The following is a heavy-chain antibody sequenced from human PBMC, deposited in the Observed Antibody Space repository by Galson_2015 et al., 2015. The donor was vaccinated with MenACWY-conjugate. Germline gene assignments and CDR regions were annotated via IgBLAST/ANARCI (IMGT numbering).Heavy chain of an antibody. V-gene: IGHV3-23*01. J-gene: IGHJ5*02. D-gene: IGHD1-26*01. CDR2: ISAGGDST. CDR1: GFTFSTYA. Sequence: SLRLSCAASGFTFSTYAMNWVRQTSGQGLEWVSAISAGGDSTYYADSVKGRFTISRDNSKSTLYLQVNSLRDEDTAVYFCAKGFGVGANYLFDNWGQGTLVTVSS. CDR3: AKGFGVGANYLFDN.